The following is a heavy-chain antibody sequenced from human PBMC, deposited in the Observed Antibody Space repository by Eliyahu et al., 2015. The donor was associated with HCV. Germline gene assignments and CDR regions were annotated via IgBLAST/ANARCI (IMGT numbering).Heavy chain of an antibody. J-gene: IGHJ2*01. CDR2: ISWNGVI. Sequence: EVQLVESGGGLVEPGRSLRLSCAAXGFAFEDYAMHWVRRGPGKGLEWVSYISWNGVIAYVDSVKGRFTISRDNAKNSVDLVMNSLRVEDTAFYYCARAARSTSFEGFYFDVWGRGSLVTVSS. CDR3: ARAARSTSFEGFYFDV. CDR1: GFAFEDYA. V-gene: IGHV3-9*01. D-gene: IGHD2-2*01.